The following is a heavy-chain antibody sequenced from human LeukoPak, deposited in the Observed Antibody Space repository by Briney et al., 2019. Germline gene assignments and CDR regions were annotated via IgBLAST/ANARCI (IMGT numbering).Heavy chain of an antibody. Sequence: SSETLSLTCTVSGGSISSSSYYWGWIRQPPGKGLEWIGSIYYSGSTYYNPSLKSRVTISVDTSKNQFSLKLSSVTAADTAVYYCARAFRLADDAFDIWGQGTMVTVSS. J-gene: IGHJ3*02. CDR3: ARAFRLADDAFDI. CDR1: GGSISSSSYY. CDR2: IYYSGST. V-gene: IGHV4-39*01. D-gene: IGHD3-9*01.